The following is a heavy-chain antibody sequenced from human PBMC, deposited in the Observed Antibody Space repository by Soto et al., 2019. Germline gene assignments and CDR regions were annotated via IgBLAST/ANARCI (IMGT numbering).Heavy chain of an antibody. CDR2: INSDGSST. Sequence: GGALRLPWAASGFTFSRYWIHLVRQAPGKGLVWVSRINSDGSSTSYADSVKGRFTISRDNAKNTLYLQMNSLRAEDTAVYYCARDREWLVRPQGTPSNYYYYYGMDVWGQGTTVTVSS. CDR1: GFTFSRYW. D-gene: IGHD6-19*01. CDR3: ARDREWLVRPQGTPSNYYYYYGMDV. V-gene: IGHV3-74*01. J-gene: IGHJ6*02.